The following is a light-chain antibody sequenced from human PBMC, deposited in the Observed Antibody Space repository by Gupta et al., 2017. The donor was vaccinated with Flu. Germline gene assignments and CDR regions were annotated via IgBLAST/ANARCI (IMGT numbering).Light chain of an antibody. J-gene: IGKJ3*01. CDR1: PSIYSKY. CDR3: QNEGPTLFT. Sequence: VLTQSPGTLSLSLGETATLSCRASPSIYSKYLACYQQKRGLAPRLLIFGASSRATDIPDRFNGSGSGTDFTLTTDSLEPEDLAVYYGQNEGPTLFTFGQGTKVDI. CDR2: GAS. V-gene: IGKV3-20*01.